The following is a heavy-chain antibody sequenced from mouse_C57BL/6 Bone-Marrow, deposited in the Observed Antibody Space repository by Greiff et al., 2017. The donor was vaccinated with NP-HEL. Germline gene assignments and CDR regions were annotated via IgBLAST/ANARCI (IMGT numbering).Heavy chain of an antibody. CDR2: IHPNSGST. CDR1: GYTFTSYW. CDR3: ADHYYGSSYWYFDV. Sequence: QVQLQQPGAELVKPGASVKLSCKASGYTFTSYWMHWVKQRPGQGLEWIGMIHPNSGSTNYNEKFKSKATLTVDKSSSTAYMQLSSLTSEDSAVYYCADHYYGSSYWYFDVWGTGTKVTVSS. J-gene: IGHJ1*03. D-gene: IGHD1-1*01. V-gene: IGHV1-64*01.